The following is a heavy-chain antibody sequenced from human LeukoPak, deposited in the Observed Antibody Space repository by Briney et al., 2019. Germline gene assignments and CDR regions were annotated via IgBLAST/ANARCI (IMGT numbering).Heavy chain of an antibody. D-gene: IGHD6-13*01. CDR1: GFTFTSYD. Sequence: ASVKVSCKASGFTFTSYDINWVRQASGQGFEWMGWMNPNTGNTGYAQKFQGRVTMTRDTSTSTAYMELRGLRSEDTAVYYCVRDGEGAGISVNYWFDPWGQGTLVTVSS. V-gene: IGHV1-8*01. CDR2: MNPNTGNT. CDR3: VRDGEGAGISVNYWFDP. J-gene: IGHJ5*02.